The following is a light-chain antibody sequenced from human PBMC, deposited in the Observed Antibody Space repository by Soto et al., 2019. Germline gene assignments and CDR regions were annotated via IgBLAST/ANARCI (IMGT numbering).Light chain of an antibody. CDR3: QQYGTSPRT. J-gene: IGKJ1*01. CDR1: QSVSNRY. Sequence: EIVLTQSPGTLSFSPGERATLSCRASQSVSNRYLAWYQQKPGQAPRLLIYGASSRATGIPDRFSGSGSGTDFTLTITRLEPEDFEVYYCQQYGTSPRTFGQGTKVDIK. V-gene: IGKV3-20*01. CDR2: GAS.